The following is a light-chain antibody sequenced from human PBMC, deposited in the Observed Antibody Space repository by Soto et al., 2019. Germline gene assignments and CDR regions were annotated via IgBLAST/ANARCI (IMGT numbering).Light chain of an antibody. J-gene: IGKJ1*01. V-gene: IGKV1-5*03. Sequence: DNQMNQSPSILSAYVGDRVTITCRASQSISSWLAWYQQKPGKAPNLLIHKASHLESGVPSRFSGSGSGTEFTLTISSLQPGDFATYYCQHYNTYPWTFGQGTKVDIK. CDR2: KAS. CDR1: QSISSW. CDR3: QHYNTYPWT.